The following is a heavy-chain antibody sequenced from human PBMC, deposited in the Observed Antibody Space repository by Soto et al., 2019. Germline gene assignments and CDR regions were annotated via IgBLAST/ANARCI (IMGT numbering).Heavy chain of an antibody. D-gene: IGHD2-15*01. V-gene: IGHV4-34*01. CDR3: ARPSEEVVFDY. CDR2: INHSGST. Sequence: GSLRLSCAVYGGSFSGYYWSWIRQPPGKGLEWIGEINHSGSTNYNPSLKSRVTISVDTSKNQFSLKLSSVTAADTAVYYCARPSEEVVFDYWGQGTLVTVSS. CDR1: GGSFSGYY. J-gene: IGHJ4*02.